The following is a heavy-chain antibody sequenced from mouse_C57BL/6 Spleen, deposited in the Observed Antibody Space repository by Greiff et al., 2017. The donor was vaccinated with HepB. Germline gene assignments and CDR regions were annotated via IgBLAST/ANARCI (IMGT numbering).Heavy chain of an antibody. Sequence: EVMLVESGGGLVKPGGSLKLSCAASGFTFSSYTMSWVRQTPEKRLEWVATISGGGGNTYYPDSVKGRFTISRDNAKNTLYLQMSSLRSEDTALYYCARQSYYDYDEAYAMDYWGQGTSVTV. CDR2: ISGGGGNT. CDR1: GFTFSSYT. D-gene: IGHD2-4*01. V-gene: IGHV5-9*01. J-gene: IGHJ4*01. CDR3: ARQSYYDYDEAYAMDY.